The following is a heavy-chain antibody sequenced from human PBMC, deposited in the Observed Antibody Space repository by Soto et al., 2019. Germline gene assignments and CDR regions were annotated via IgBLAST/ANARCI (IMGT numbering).Heavy chain of an antibody. CDR3: ARGPYCSSTSCYDRGFDP. Sequence: ASVKVSCKASGYTFTGYYMHWVRQAPGQGLEWMGWINPNSGGTNYAQKFQGWVTRTRARSIGTAYMELSRLRSDDTAVYYCARGPYCSSTSCYDRGFDPWGQGTLVTVSS. CDR1: GYTFTGYY. V-gene: IGHV1-2*04. J-gene: IGHJ5*02. D-gene: IGHD2-2*01. CDR2: INPNSGGT.